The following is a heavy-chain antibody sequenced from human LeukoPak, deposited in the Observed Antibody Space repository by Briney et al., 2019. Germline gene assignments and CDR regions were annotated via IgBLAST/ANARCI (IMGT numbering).Heavy chain of an antibody. D-gene: IGHD3-9*01. Sequence: ASVKVSCKASGYTFTSYAMNWVRQAPGQGLEWMGWINTNTGNPTYAQGFTGRFVFSLDTSVSTAYLQISSLKAEDTAVYYCARLSSSPEYYDILTGYDPGAFDIWGQGTMVTVSS. CDR3: ARLSSSPEYYDILTGYDPGAFDI. CDR2: INTNTGNP. CDR1: GYTFTSYA. J-gene: IGHJ3*02. V-gene: IGHV7-4-1*02.